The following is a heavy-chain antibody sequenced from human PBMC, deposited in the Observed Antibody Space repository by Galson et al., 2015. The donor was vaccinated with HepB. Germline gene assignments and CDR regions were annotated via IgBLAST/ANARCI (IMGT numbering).Heavy chain of an antibody. CDR1: GFTFSSYA. Sequence: SLRLSCAASGFTFSSYAMSWVRQAPGKGLEWVSAISGSGGSTYYADSVKGRFTISRDNSKNTLYLQMNSLRAEGTAVYYCAKDSPITMVRGSGSFDYWGQGTLVTVSS. CDR3: AKDSPITMVRGSGSFDY. V-gene: IGHV3-23*01. CDR2: ISGSGGST. J-gene: IGHJ4*02. D-gene: IGHD3-10*01.